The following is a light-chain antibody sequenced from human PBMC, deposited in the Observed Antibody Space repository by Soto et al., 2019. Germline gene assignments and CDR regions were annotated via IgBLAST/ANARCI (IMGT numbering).Light chain of an antibody. J-gene: IGKJ1*01. CDR3: QQYNDCPMT. V-gene: IGKV3-15*01. CDR1: QSVSSN. Sequence: ELVMPHSPVTLSVSPGARVTLSCRASQSVSSNLAWYQQKPGQAPSLLIYGAFTSATGIPARFRVTGSGTEFTLTIRSLQSEDCAHSYGQQYNDCPMTFGQGTQV. CDR2: GAF.